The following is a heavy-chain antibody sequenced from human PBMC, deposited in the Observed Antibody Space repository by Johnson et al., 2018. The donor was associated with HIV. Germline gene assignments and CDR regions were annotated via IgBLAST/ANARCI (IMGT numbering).Heavy chain of an antibody. J-gene: IGHJ3*01. Sequence: VQLVESGGGVVQPGRSLRLSCAASGFTFSSYPMHWVRQAPGRGLEYVARVTNNGDSTYYVNAVEGRFTISRDNSKNTLYLKMDSLRAEETGVYYWASDYNFWSGRPDSFDVWGQGTTVTVSS. CDR3: ASDYNFWSGRPDSFDV. V-gene: IGHV3-64*01. CDR1: GFTFSSYP. D-gene: IGHD3-3*01. CDR2: VTNNGDST.